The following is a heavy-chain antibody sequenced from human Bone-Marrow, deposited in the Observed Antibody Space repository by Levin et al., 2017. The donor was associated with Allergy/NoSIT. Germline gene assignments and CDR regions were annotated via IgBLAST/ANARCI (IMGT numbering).Heavy chain of an antibody. CDR1: GFTFSVYG. CDR3: VKGEAGAYDFYTGPGYYYYGMDV. J-gene: IGHJ6*02. Sequence: PGGSLRLSCVASGFTFSVYGIHWVRQAPGKGLEWVAAISFDGNNKYYIDSVKGRFTISRDNSKNTVSLEMNSLRAEDTALYYCVKGEAGAYDFYTGPGYYYYGMDVWGQGTTVTVSS. D-gene: IGHD3-3*01. V-gene: IGHV3-30*18. CDR2: ISFDGNNK.